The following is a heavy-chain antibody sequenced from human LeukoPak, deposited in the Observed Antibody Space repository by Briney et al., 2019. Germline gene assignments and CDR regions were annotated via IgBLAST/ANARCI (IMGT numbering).Heavy chain of an antibody. CDR2: ISYDENFK. J-gene: IGHJ4*02. CDR1: GFTFSSYA. V-gene: IGHV3-30-3*01. CDR3: ARVQWELLYPDY. Sequence: GGSLRLSCAASGFTFSSYAMHWVRQAPGKGLEWVALISYDENFKYYADSVKGRFTISRDNSKNTLHLQMDSLRAEDTAVYYCARVQWELLYPDYWGQGTLVTVSS. D-gene: IGHD1-26*01.